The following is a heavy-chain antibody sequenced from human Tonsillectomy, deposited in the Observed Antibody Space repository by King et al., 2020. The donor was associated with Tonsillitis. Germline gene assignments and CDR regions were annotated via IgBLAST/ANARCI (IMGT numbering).Heavy chain of an antibody. CDR2: ISGSSSTI. D-gene: IGHD3-22*01. V-gene: IGHV3-48*02. Sequence: VQLVESGGGLVQPGGSLRLSCAASGFTFSSYNMNWVRQAPGKGLEWVSYISGSSSTITYAHYVKGRFTISRDNAKNSLYLQMNSLRDEDTAVYYCARDYYDSSGYWWGASWGQGTQVTVSS. CDR1: GFTFSSYN. CDR3: ARDYYDSSGYWWGAS. J-gene: IGHJ4*02.